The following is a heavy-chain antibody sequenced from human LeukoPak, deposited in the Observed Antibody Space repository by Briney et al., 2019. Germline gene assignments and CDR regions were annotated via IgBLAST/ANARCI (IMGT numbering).Heavy chain of an antibody. CDR2: INHSGST. CDR3: ARPGRYCSSTSCYGYFQH. CDR1: GDSITGYY. D-gene: IGHD2-2*01. V-gene: IGHV4-34*01. J-gene: IGHJ1*01. Sequence: SETLSLTCSVSGDSITGYYWSWIRQPPGKGLEWIGEINHSGSTNYNPSLKSRVTISVDTSKNQFSLKLSSVTAADTAVYYCARPGRYCSSTSCYGYFQHWGQGTLVTVSS.